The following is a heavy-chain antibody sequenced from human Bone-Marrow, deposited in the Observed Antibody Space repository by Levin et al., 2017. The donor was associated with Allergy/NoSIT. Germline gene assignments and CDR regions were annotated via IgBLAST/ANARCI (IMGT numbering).Heavy chain of an antibody. CDR3: ARQRGGTWELRTKRGRFDP. J-gene: IGHJ5*02. Sequence: GESLKISCKASGYTFTSYYMHWVRQAPGQGLEWMGIINPSGGSTSYAQKFQGRVTMTRDTSTSTVYMELSSLRSEDTAVYYCARQRGGTWELRTKRGRFDPWGQGTLVTVSS. CDR2: INPSGGST. D-gene: IGHD1-26*01. CDR1: GYTFTSYY. V-gene: IGHV1-46*01.